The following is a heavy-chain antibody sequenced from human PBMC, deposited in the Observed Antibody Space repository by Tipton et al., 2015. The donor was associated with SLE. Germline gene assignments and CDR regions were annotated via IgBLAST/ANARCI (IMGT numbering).Heavy chain of an antibody. CDR1: GFTVDDYA. J-gene: IGHJ6*03. D-gene: IGHD3-10*01. CDR2: IGSIAYGGTT. CDR3: TRVRISTPMVRGVIQYYYYYMDV. Sequence: SLRLSCTASGFTVDDYAVSWVRQAPGKGLEWVGFIGSIAYGGTTEYAASVTGRFTISRDDSKSIAYLQMNSLKPEDTAVYFCTRVRISTPMVRGVIQYYYYYMDVWGNGTTVTVSS. V-gene: IGHV3-49*04.